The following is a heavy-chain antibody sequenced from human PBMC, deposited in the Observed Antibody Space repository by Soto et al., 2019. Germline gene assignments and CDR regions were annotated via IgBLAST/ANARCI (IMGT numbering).Heavy chain of an antibody. D-gene: IGHD4-17*01. Sequence: EVQLVESGGGLVQPGGSLRLSCAASGFTFSDYSVNWVRQAPGKGLEWVSYIISTGDTMYYADSVKGRFTISRDNAKNSVYLQINSLRDEDTAVYYCARDRDYAFDYWGQGTLVTVSA. CDR2: IISTGDTM. CDR1: GFTFSDYS. V-gene: IGHV3-48*02. J-gene: IGHJ4*02. CDR3: ARDRDYAFDY.